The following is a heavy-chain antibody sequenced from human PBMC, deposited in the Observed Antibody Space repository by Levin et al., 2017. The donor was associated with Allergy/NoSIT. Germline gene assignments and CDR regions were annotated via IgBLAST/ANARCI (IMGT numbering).Heavy chain of an antibody. V-gene: IGHV4-34*01. J-gene: IGHJ4*02. D-gene: IGHD3-9*01. Sequence: SETLSLTCAVYGGSFSGYYWSWIRQPPGKGLEWIGEINHSGSTNYNPSLKSRVTISVDTSKNQFSLKLSSVTAADTAVYYCARAYYDILTGYYGHFDYWGQGTLVTVSS. CDR3: ARAYYDILTGYYGHFDY. CDR2: INHSGST. CDR1: GGSFSGYY.